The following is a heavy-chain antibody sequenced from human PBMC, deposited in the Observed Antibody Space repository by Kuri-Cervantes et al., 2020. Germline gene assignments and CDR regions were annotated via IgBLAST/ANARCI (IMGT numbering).Heavy chain of an antibody. CDR2: INPNSGGT. CDR1: GYTLTNNF. CDR3: ASKTYSSSWWRTVDYYYGMDV. D-gene: IGHD6-13*01. Sequence: SVKVSCKASGYTLTNNFIHWVRQAPGQGLEWMGWINPNSGGTNYAQKFQGRVTMTRDTSISTAYMELSRLRSDDTAVYYCASKTYSSSWWRTVDYYYGMDVWGQGTTVTVSS. J-gene: IGHJ6*02. V-gene: IGHV1-2*02.